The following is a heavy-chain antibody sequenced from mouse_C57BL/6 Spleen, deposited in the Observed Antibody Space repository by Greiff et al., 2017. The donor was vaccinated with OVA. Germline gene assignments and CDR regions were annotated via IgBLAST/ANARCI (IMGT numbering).Heavy chain of an antibody. CDR3: ARGGVLRSIYYAMDY. D-gene: IGHD1-1*01. V-gene: IGHV1-69*01. Sequence: QVQLQQPGAELVMPGASVKLSCKASGYTFTSYWMHWVKQRPGQGLEWIGEIDPSDSYTNYNQKFKGKSTLTVDKSSSTAYMQLSSLTSEDSAVYYGARGGVLRSIYYAMDYWGQGTSVTVSS. J-gene: IGHJ4*01. CDR1: GYTFTSYW. CDR2: IDPSDSYT.